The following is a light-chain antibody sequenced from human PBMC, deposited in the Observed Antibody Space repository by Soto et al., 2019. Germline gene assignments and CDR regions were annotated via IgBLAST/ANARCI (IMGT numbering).Light chain of an antibody. CDR1: QSISNW. J-gene: IGKJ4*01. CDR2: KAS. Sequence: IQMTISPATLSASEGDRVTITCRASQSISNWLAWYQQRPGNAPKLLIYKASTLESGVPSNFSGSGSGTDFTLTISSLQAEDVAVYYCQQYYSPPHTFGGRTKVDI. CDR3: QQYYSPPHT. V-gene: IGKV1-5*03.